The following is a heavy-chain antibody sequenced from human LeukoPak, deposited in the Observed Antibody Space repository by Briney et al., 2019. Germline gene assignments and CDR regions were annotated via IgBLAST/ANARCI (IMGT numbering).Heavy chain of an antibody. CDR1: GGTFSNYA. D-gene: IGHD3-22*01. J-gene: IGHJ4*02. CDR3: ARTQRMYYYDSSGYNSD. CDR2: IIPILGIA. V-gene: IGHV1-69*04. Sequence: GASVKVSCKASGGTFSNYAISWVRQAPGQGLEWMGRIIPILGIANYAQMFQGRVTITEDKSTSTAYMELSSLRSEDTAVYYCARTQRMYYYDSSGYNSDWGQGTLVTVSS.